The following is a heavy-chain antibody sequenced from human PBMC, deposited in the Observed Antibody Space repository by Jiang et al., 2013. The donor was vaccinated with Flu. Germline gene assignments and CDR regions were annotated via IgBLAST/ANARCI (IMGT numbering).Heavy chain of an antibody. CDR3: ARLPDYSSSWYPNGAFDI. V-gene: IGHV4-59*08. CDR2: VYNRDST. J-gene: IGHJ3*02. Sequence: SGPGLVRPSETLSLTCSVSGDSINSYYWSWIRQPPGKGLEWIGYVYNRDSTKYNPSLKSRVFISLDTTMNQFSLKLSSVTATDTALYYCARLPDYSSSWYPNGAFDIWGQGTMVSVSS. D-gene: IGHD6-13*01. CDR1: GDSINSYY.